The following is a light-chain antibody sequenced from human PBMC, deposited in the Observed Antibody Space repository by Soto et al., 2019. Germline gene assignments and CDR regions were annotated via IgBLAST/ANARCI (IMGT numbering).Light chain of an antibody. J-gene: IGKJ5*01. Sequence: DIVLTQSPGTLSLSPGERATLSCRASQGINTFVAWYQQKPGQAPRLLMYGASSRATGIPDRLSGSGSGTDFTLTISRLEPEDFAVYYCQQYGSSPITFGQGTRLEIK. CDR2: GAS. CDR3: QQYGSSPIT. V-gene: IGKV3-20*01. CDR1: QGINTF.